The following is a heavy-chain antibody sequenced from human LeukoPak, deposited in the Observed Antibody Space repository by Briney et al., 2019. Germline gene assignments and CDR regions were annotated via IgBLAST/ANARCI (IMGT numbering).Heavy chain of an antibody. D-gene: IGHD2-2*01. V-gene: IGHV4-4*07. CDR2: IYTSGST. CDR3: ARDVLVQGNYYYYYMDV. CDR1: AGSISTYY. Sequence: ETLSLTSTVSAGSISTYYWSWIRWPAGKGLEWIGRIYTSGSTNYNPSLKRRVTMSVDASKNQFSLKLSSVTAADTAVYYCARDVLVQGNYYYYYMDVWGQGTTVTVSS. J-gene: IGHJ6*03.